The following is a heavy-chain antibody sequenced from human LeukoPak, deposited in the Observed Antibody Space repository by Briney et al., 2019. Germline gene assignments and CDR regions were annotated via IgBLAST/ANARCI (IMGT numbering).Heavy chain of an antibody. J-gene: IGHJ3*02. CDR3: ARDRRRFDAFDI. CDR2: IYYSGST. Sequence: SETLSLTCTVSGGSISSSRYYWGWIRQPPGKGLEWIGSIYYSGSTYYNPSLKSRVTISVDTSKNQFSLKLSSVTAADTAVYYCARDRRRFDAFDIWGQGTMVTVSS. V-gene: IGHV4-39*07. CDR1: GGSISSSRYY.